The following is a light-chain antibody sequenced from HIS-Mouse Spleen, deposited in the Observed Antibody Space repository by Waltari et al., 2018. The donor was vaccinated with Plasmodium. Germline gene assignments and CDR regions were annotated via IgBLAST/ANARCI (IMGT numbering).Light chain of an antibody. CDR1: SSNIGSHT. V-gene: IGLV1-44*01. CDR3: AAWDDSLNGPV. J-gene: IGLJ2*01. CDR2: SNN. Sequence: QSVLTQPPSASGTPGQRVTISCSGSSSNIGSHTVNWYQQLPGTAPKLLIYSNNQRPSGVPDRFSGSNAGTSASLAISGLQSEDEADYYCAAWDDSLNGPVFGGGTKLTVL.